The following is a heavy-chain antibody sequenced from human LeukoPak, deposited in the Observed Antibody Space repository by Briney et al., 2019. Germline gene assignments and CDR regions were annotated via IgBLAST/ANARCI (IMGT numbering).Heavy chain of an antibody. CDR1: GFTFGDYA. Sequence: GSLRLSCTASGFTFGDYAMSWVRQAPGKGLEWVGFIRSKAYGGTTEYAASVKGRFTISRDDSKSIAYLQMNSLKTEDTAVYYCSLGGNWGQGTLVTVSS. V-gene: IGHV3-49*04. J-gene: IGHJ4*02. D-gene: IGHD3-16*01. CDR3: SLGGN. CDR2: IRSKAYGGTT.